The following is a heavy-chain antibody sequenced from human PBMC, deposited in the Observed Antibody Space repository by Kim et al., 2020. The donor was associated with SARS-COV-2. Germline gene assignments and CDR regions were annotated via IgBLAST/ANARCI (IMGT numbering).Heavy chain of an antibody. V-gene: IGHV3-73*01. J-gene: IGHJ3*02. CDR1: GFTFSSSA. CDR3: TRIPATTLAFWDASA. Sequence: GGSLRLSCAASGFTFSSSALHWVRQAPGKGLEWVGVIRNNASNKTTGDAATVQCTFTIARADTNNTAYLKISGPKTADTALYYSTRIPATTLAFWDASA. CDR2: IRNNASNKTT. D-gene: IGHD1-1*01.